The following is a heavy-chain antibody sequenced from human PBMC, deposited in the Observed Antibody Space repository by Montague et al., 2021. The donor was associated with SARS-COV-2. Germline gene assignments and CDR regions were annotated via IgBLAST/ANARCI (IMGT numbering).Heavy chain of an antibody. D-gene: IGHD2-15*01. J-gene: IGHJ4*02. CDR1: GFTFSSYP. CDR2: ISCSGANT. Sequence: SLRLSCAASGFTFSSYPVTWVRQAPGMGLEWVSIISCSGANTYYADSVKGRFTISRDNSKNTLYLQMNSLRAEDTAVYYCARGEGYCGGGRCYRHYDYWGQGTLVTVSS. V-gene: IGHV3-23*01. CDR3: ARGEGYCGGGRCYRHYDY.